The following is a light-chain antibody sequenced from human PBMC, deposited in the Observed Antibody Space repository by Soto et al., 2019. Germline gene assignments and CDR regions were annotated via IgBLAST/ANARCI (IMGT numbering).Light chain of an antibody. V-gene: IGKV1-8*01. Sequence: AIRMTQSPSSLSASTGDRVTITCRASQGISSYLAWYQQKPGKAPKLLIYAASTLQSGVPSRFSGSGSGTDFTLTISCLQSEDFATYYWQQYYSYPSFGQGTKLEIK. CDR3: QQYYSYPS. CDR1: QGISSY. CDR2: AAS. J-gene: IGKJ2*01.